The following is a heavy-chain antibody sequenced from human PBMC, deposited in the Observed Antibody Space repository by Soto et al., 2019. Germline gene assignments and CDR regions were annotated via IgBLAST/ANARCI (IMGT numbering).Heavy chain of an antibody. CDR2: INSDGSST. Sequence: EVQLVESGGGLVQPGGSLRLSCAASGFTFSSYWMHWVRQAPGKGLVWVSRINSDGSSTSYTDSVKGRFTISRDNAKNTLYLQMNSLRAEDTAVYYCAGSGSYRYYGMDVWGQGTTVTVSS. J-gene: IGHJ6*02. CDR1: GFTFSSYW. D-gene: IGHD3-10*01. V-gene: IGHV3-74*01. CDR3: AGSGSYRYYGMDV.